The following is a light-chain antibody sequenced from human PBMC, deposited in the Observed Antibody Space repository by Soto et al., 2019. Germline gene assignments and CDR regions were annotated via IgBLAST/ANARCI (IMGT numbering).Light chain of an antibody. Sequence: EIQMTQSPSSMSTAVGARVNITFRASPTNRNYLDRYQQKPGQIPNRLIYAASTLQAGVPTRFSGSGSGTDFTLTISSLQPEDLAAYSCQKYNSAPLTFGGRTKVDIK. CDR3: QKYNSAPLT. J-gene: IGKJ4*01. V-gene: IGKV1-27*01. CDR1: PTNRNY. CDR2: AAS.